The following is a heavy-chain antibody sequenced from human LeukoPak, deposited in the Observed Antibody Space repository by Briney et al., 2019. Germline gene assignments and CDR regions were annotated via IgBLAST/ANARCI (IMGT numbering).Heavy chain of an antibody. J-gene: IGHJ6*02. CDR1: GFTFDDYA. V-gene: IGHV3-9*01. Sequence: GGSLRLSCAASGFTFDDYALHWVRQAPGKGLEWVSGISWNSGSIGYADSVKGRFTISRDNAKNSLYLQMNSLRAEDTAVYFCARGGGLDVWGQGATVTVSS. D-gene: IGHD3-16*01. CDR2: ISWNSGSI. CDR3: ARGGGLDV.